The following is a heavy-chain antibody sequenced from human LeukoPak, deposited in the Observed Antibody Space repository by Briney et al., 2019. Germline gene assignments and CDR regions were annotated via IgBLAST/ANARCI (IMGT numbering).Heavy chain of an antibody. CDR3: ASGYRFRN. CDR1: GYPFTDYY. CDR2: INPNRGGT. J-gene: IGHJ4*02. D-gene: IGHD5-18*01. Sequence: ASVKVSCKASGYPFTDYYMHWVRQAPGQGLEWMGWINPNRGGTDYAQKFQGRVTMTRDTSISTAYVELSRLRYDDTAVYYCASGYRFRNWGQGTLVTVSS. V-gene: IGHV1-2*02.